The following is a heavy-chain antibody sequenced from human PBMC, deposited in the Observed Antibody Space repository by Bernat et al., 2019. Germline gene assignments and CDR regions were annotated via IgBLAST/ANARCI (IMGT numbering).Heavy chain of an antibody. CDR3: ATRSGGDFDY. D-gene: IGHD2-15*01. CDR1: GFTFSSYA. J-gene: IGHJ4*02. Sequence: QVQLVESGGGVVQPGRSLRLSCAASGFTFSSYAMHWVRQAPGKGLEWVAVISYDGSNKYYADSVKGRFTISRDNSKNTLYLQMNSLRAEDTAVYYRATRSGGDFDYWGQGTLVTVSS. CDR2: ISYDGSNK. V-gene: IGHV3-30*04.